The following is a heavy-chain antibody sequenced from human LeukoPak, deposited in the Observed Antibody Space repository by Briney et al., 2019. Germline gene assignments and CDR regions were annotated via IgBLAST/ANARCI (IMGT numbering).Heavy chain of an antibody. CDR2: ISSSGSTI. D-gene: IGHD3-10*01. V-gene: IGHV3-48*03. CDR1: GFTFSSYE. CDR3: ARDRPELLWFGESSMDV. Sequence: SGGSLRLSCAASGFTFSSYEMNWVRQAPGKGLEWVSYISSSGSTIYYADSVKGRFTISRDNAKNSLYLQMNSLRAEDTAVYYCARDRPELLWFGESSMDVWGKGTTVTISS. J-gene: IGHJ6*03.